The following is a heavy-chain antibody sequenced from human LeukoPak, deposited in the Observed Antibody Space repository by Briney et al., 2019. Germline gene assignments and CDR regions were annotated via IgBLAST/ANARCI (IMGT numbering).Heavy chain of an antibody. CDR1: GFTFSSYA. D-gene: IGHD5-18*01. V-gene: IGHV3-23*01. J-gene: IGHJ4*02. Sequence: GGSLRLSCAAPGFTFSSYAMSWVRQAPGKGLEWVSAISGSGGSTYYADSVKGRFTISRDNSKNTLYLQMNSLRAEDTAVYYCAKDISGYSYGTTDYWGQGTLVTVSS. CDR2: ISGSGGST. CDR3: AKDISGYSYGTTDY.